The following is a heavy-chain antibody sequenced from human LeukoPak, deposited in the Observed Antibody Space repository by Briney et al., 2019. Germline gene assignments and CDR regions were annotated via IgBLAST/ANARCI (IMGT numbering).Heavy chain of an antibody. V-gene: IGHV4-30-4*08. Sequence: SETLSLTCTVSGGSISSGDYYWSWIRQPPGKGLEWFGYIYYSGSTYYNPSLKSRVTISVDTSKNQFSLKLSSVTAADTAVYYCARAVGDFWSGYSAFDIWGQGTMVTVSS. CDR1: GGSISSGDYY. J-gene: IGHJ3*02. CDR2: IYYSGST. CDR3: ARAVGDFWSGYSAFDI. D-gene: IGHD3-3*01.